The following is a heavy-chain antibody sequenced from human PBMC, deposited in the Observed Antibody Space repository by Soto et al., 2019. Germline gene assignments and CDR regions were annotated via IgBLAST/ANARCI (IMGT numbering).Heavy chain of an antibody. D-gene: IGHD2-2*01. CDR1: GGTFSSYA. Sequence: SVTVSCKASGGTFSSYAISWVRQAPGQGLEWMGGIIPIFGTANYAQKFQGRVTITADESTSTAYMELSSLRSEDTAVYYCARLHGYCINTSCSGHYALDVWGQGTTVTVS. V-gene: IGHV1-69*13. J-gene: IGHJ6*02. CDR2: IIPIFGTA. CDR3: ARLHGYCINTSCSGHYALDV.